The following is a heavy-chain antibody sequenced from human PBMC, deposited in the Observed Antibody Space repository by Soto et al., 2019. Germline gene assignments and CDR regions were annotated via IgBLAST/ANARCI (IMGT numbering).Heavy chain of an antibody. V-gene: IGHV3-33*01. Sequence: QVQLVESGGGVVQPGRSLRLSCAASGFPFSSYGMYWVRQAPGKGLDWVAVIWYDGSNKDYADSVKGRFTISRDNSKNTLYLHMNNLRADDTAVYYCASSINWGQGTLVTVSS. CDR2: IWYDGSNK. CDR1: GFPFSSYG. J-gene: IGHJ4*02. CDR3: ASSIN.